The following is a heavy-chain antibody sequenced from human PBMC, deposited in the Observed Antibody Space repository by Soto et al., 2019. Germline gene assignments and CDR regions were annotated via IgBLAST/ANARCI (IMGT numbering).Heavy chain of an antibody. J-gene: IGHJ6*03. CDR3: ARDGSGSYPSYYYYYYMDV. V-gene: IGHV1-2*04. Sequence: ASVKVSCTASGYTFTGYYMHWVRQAPGQGLEWMGWINPNSGGTNYAQKFQGWVTMTRDTSISTAYMELSRLRSDDTAVYYCARDGSGSYPSYYYYYYMDVWGKGTTVTVSS. CDR1: GYTFTGYY. CDR2: INPNSGGT. D-gene: IGHD3-10*01.